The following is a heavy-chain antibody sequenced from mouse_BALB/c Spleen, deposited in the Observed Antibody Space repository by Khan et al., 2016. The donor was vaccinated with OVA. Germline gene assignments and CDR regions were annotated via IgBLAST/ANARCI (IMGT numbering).Heavy chain of an antibody. V-gene: IGHV1S137*01. CDR1: GYTFTDFT. Sequence: QVQLKQSGAELVRPGVSVKISCKGSGYTFTDFTMHWVKQSHAMSLEWIGVISTYYGDVNYNQKFKDKATMTVDKSSNTASMDLARLTSECSTIRYYGRGGEGDRFLYWGQGTLVTVSA. CDR3: GRGGEGDRFLY. CDR2: ISTYYGDV. J-gene: IGHJ3*01.